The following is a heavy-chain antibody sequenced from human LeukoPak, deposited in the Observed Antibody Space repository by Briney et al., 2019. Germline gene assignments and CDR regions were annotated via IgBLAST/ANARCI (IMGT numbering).Heavy chain of an antibody. CDR2: IYPGDSDT. Sequence: KVSCKASGYTFTSYWIGWVRQMPGKGLEWMGIIYPGDSDTRYSPSFQGQVTISADKSISTAYLQWSSLKASDTAMYYCARTGAVAGTRVYWYFDLWGRGTLVTVSS. CDR1: GYTFTSYW. J-gene: IGHJ2*01. D-gene: IGHD6-19*01. V-gene: IGHV5-51*01. CDR3: ARTGAVAGTRVYWYFDL.